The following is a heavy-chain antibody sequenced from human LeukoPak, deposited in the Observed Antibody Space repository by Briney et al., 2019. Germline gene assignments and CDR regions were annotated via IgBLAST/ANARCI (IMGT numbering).Heavy chain of an antibody. V-gene: IGHV1-69*04. CDR3: ARFKCSGGSCYSVSFDY. CDR2: IIPILGIA. D-gene: IGHD2-15*01. Sequence: SVKVSCKASGGTFSSYAISWVRQAPGQGLEWMGRIIPILGIANYAQKFQGRVTITADKSTSTAYMELSSLRSEDTAVYYCARFKCSGGSCYSVSFDYWGQGTMVTVSS. J-gene: IGHJ4*02. CDR1: GGTFSSYA.